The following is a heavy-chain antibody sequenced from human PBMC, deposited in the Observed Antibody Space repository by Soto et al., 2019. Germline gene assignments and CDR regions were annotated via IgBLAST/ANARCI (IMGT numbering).Heavy chain of an antibody. V-gene: IGHV3-30*03. CDR1: GFPFSSYG. D-gene: IGHD2-15*01. CDR3: AGGQYYFDY. J-gene: IGHJ4*02. Sequence: QVQLVESGGGVVQPGRSLRLSCAASGFPFSSYGMHWVRQAPGKGLEWVAHISYDGSNKHYTDSVTGRFTISRDNSKNFLYLPMSSLRAEDTAVYYCAGGQYYFDYCGQGTRVSVSS. CDR2: ISYDGSNK.